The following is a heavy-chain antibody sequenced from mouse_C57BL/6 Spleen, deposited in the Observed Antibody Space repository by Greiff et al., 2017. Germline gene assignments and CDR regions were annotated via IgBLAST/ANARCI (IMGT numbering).Heavy chain of an antibody. V-gene: IGHV1-69*01. CDR1: GYTFTSYW. J-gene: IGHJ3*01. CDR3: ARLGVYYAYGGFAY. Sequence: QVQLQQPGAELVMPGASVKLSCKASGYTFTSYWMHWVKQRPGQGLEWIGEIDPSDSYTNYNQKFKGKSTLTVDKSSSTAYMQLSSLTSEDSAVYYCARLGVYYAYGGFAYWGQGTLVTVSA. D-gene: IGHD2-1*01. CDR2: IDPSDSYT.